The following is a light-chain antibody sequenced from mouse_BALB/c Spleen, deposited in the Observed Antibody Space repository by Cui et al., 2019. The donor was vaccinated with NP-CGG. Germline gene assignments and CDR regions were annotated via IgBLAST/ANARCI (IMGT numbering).Light chain of an antibody. CDR1: TGAVTTTNY. J-gene: IGLJ1*01. Sequence: QAVVTQESALTTSPGETVTLTCRSCTGAVTTTNYANWVQEKPDHLFTVLIGGTNNRAPGVPARFSGSLIGDKAALTITGAQTEDEAIYFCALWYSNHWVFGGGTKLTVL. V-gene: IGLV1*01. CDR2: GTN. CDR3: ALWYSNHWV.